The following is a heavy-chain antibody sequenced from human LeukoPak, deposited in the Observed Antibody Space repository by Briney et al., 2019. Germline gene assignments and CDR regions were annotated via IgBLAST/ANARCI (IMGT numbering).Heavy chain of an antibody. J-gene: IGHJ4*02. CDR3: ARDCSGGSCYSN. Sequence: GGSLRLSCAASGSTFSSYWMSWVRQAPGKGLEWVANIKQDGSEKYYVDSVKGRFTISRDNAKNSLYLQMNSLRAEDTAVYYCARDCSGGSCYSNWGQGTLVTVSS. CDR2: IKQDGSEK. V-gene: IGHV3-7*03. CDR1: GSTFSSYW. D-gene: IGHD2-15*01.